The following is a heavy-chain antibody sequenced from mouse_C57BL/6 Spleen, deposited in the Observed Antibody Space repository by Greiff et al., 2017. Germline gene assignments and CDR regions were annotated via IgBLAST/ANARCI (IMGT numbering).Heavy chain of an antibody. CDR1: GYTFTSSW. V-gene: IGHV1-64*01. D-gene: IGHD2-4*01. CDR3: ARRVYYDYDGFAY. CDR2: IHPNSGST. Sequence: VQLQQPGAELVKPGASVKLSCKASGYTFTSSWMHWVKQRPGQGLEWIGMIHPNSGSTNYNEKFKSKATLTVDKSSSTAYMQLSSLTYEDSAVYCCARRVYYDYDGFAYWGQGTLVTVSA. J-gene: IGHJ3*01.